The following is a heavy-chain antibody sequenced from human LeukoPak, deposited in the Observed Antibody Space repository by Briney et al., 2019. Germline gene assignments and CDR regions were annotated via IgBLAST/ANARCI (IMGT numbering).Heavy chain of an antibody. V-gene: IGHV4-34*01. CDR1: GGSFSGYY. CDR3: ARGSMIVVGNWFDP. D-gene: IGHD3-22*01. Sequence: PSETLSLTCAVDGGSFSGYYWSWIRQPPGKGLEWIGEINHSGSTNYNPSLKSRVTISVDTSKNQFSLKLSSVTAADTAVYYCARGSMIVVGNWFDPWGQGTLVTVSS. J-gene: IGHJ5*02. CDR2: INHSGST.